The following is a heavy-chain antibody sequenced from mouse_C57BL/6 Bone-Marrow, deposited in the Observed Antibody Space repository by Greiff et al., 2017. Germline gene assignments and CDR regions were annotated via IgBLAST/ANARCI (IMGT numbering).Heavy chain of an antibody. CDR1: GYAFTNYL. V-gene: IGHV1-54*01. CDR2: INPGSGGT. J-gene: IGHJ2*01. Sequence: VQLQQSGAELVRPGTSVKVSCKASGYAFTNYLIEWVKQRPGQGLEWIGVINPGSGGTNYNEKFKGKATLPANKSSSTAYMQLSSLTSEDSAVYFCARIVKGYWGQGTTLTVSS. D-gene: IGHD2-12*01. CDR3: ARIVKGY.